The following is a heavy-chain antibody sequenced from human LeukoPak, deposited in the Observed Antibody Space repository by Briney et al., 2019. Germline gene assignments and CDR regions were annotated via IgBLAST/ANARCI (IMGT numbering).Heavy chain of an antibody. CDR3: ARGYSYGFPFDY. CDR1: GFTVSSNY. J-gene: IGHJ4*02. V-gene: IGHV3-66*01. D-gene: IGHD5-18*01. Sequence: GGSLRLSCAASGFTVSSNYMSWVRQAPGKGLEWVSVIYSGGSTYYADSVKDRFTISRDNSKNTLYLQMNSLRAEDTAVYYCARGYSYGFPFDYWGQGNLGPVSS. CDR2: IYSGGST.